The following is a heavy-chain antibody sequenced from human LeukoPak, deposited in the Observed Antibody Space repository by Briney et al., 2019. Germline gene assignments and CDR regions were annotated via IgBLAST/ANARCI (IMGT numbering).Heavy chain of an antibody. J-gene: IGHJ4*02. CDR2: ISGSGGST. CDR3: AKDRSGPTIDY. V-gene: IGHV3-23*01. Sequence: GGSLRLSCAASGFTFSSYAMSWVRQAPGKGLEWVSAISGSGGSTYYADSVKGRFPISRDNSKNTLYLQMNSLRAEDTAVCYCAKDRSGPTIDYWGQGTLVTVSS. CDR1: GFTFSSYA. D-gene: IGHD3-16*02.